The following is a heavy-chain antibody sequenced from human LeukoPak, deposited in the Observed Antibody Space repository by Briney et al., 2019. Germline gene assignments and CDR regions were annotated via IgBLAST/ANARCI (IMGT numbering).Heavy chain of an antibody. CDR1: GGTFSSYA. CDR2: IIPVFGTA. CDR3: ARGFTKVRGVLDTAFNWFDP. Sequence: SVKVSCKASGGTFSSYAISWVRQALGQGLEWMGGIIPVFGTANYAQKFQGRVTITADESTSTAYMELSSLRSEDTAVYYCARGFTKVRGVLDTAFNWFDPWGQGTLVTVSS. D-gene: IGHD3-10*01. J-gene: IGHJ5*02. V-gene: IGHV1-69*01.